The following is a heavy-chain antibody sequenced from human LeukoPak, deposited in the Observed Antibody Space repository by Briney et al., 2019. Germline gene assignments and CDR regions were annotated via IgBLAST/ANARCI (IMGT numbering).Heavy chain of an antibody. CDR3: ARDSLDWLFSMGFDY. J-gene: IGHJ4*02. CDR1: GFTFSSYE. CDR2: ISSSGSTI. D-gene: IGHD3/OR15-3a*01. Sequence: PGGSLRLSCAASGFTFSSYEMNWVRQAPGKGLEWVSYISSSGSTIYYADSVKGRFTIPRDNAKNSLYLQMNSLRAEDTAVYYCARDSLDWLFSMGFDYWGQGTLVTVSS. V-gene: IGHV3-48*03.